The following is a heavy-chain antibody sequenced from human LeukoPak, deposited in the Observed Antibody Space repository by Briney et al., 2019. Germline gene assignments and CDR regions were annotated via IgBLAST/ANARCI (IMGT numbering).Heavy chain of an antibody. CDR3: ARDLHSSGWYPGAFDI. V-gene: IGHV3-7*05. CDR2: IEQDGSEK. CDR1: GFTFSSYW. J-gene: IGHJ3*02. D-gene: IGHD6-19*01. Sequence: GGSLRLSCSASGFTFSSYWMSWVRQAPGKGLEWVANIEQDGSEKYYVDSVKGRFTISRDNAKNSLYLQMNSLRAEDTAVYYCARDLHSSGWYPGAFDIWGQGTMVTVSS.